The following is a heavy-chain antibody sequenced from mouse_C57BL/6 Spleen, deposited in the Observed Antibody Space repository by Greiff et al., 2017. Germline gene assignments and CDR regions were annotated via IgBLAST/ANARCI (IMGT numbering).Heavy chain of an antibody. CDR1: GFTFSSYA. CDR3: ARDGSSYSFAY. V-gene: IGHV5-4*01. J-gene: IGHJ3*01. Sequence: EVMLVESGGGLVKPGGSLKLSCAASGFTFSSYAMSWVRQTPEKRLEWVATISDGGSYTYYPDNVKGRFTISRDKAKNNLYLQMSHLKSEDTAMCYCARDGSSYSFAYWGQGTLVTVSA. D-gene: IGHD1-1*01. CDR2: ISDGGSYT.